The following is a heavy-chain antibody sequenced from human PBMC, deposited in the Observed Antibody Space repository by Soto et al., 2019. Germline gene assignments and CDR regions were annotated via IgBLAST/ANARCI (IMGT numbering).Heavy chain of an antibody. CDR2: IYHSGST. CDR1: GASISYGAYS. D-gene: IGHD3-22*01. CDR3: AKSYYYDSGGFYPTFVR. J-gene: IGHJ1*01. V-gene: IGHV4-30-2*01. Sequence: PSETLSLTCAVSGASISYGAYSWSWILQPPGKGLEWIGFIYHSGSTYYNPSLKSRITISVDMTKNQFSLKLSSVTAADTAVYYCAKSYYYDSGGFYPTFVRWGQGTLVTGPS.